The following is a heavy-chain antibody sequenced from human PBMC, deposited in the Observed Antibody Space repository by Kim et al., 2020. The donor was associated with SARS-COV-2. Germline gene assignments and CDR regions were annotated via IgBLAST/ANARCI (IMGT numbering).Heavy chain of an antibody. D-gene: IGHD2-2*01. CDR2: IWYDGSNK. CDR3: AKPSWGGYCSSTSCPMADV. J-gene: IGHJ6*02. V-gene: IGHV3-33*06. Sequence: GGSLRLSCAASGFTFSSYGMHWVRQAPGKWLEWFAVIWYDGSNKYYADSVKVRFTISRDNSKNTLYLQMNSLRSEDTAVYYCAKPSWGGYCSSTSCPMADVWAKGPRSPSP. CDR1: GFTFSSYG.